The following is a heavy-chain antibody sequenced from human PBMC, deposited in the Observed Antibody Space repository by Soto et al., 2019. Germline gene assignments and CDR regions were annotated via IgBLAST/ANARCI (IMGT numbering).Heavy chain of an antibody. D-gene: IGHD6-6*01. CDR2: IYYSGST. J-gene: IGHJ4*02. CDR1: GGSISSYY. CDR3: ARGRRAARPGIDY. Sequence: SETLPLTCTVSGGSISSYYWSWIRQPPGKGLEWIGYIYYSGSTNYNPSLKSRVTISVDTSKNQFSLKLSSVTAADTAVYYCARGRRAARPGIDYWGQGTLVTVSS. V-gene: IGHV4-59*01.